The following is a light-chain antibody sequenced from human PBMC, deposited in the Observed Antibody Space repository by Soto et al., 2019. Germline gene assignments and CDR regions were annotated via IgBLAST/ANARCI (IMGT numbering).Light chain of an antibody. J-gene: IGKJ3*01. Sequence: DMQLTQSPSSVSASVGDRVTITCRASQDIHTWLACYQQKPAKAPKLLIYGASSLQSGVPSRFSGSGSGTYFTLTISSLEREDLASYYCQQANSFPYTLGPGTK. CDR1: QDIHTW. CDR3: QQANSFPYT. V-gene: IGKV1-12*02. CDR2: GAS.